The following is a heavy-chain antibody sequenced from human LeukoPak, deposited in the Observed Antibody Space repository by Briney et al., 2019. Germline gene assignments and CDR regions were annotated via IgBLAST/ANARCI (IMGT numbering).Heavy chain of an antibody. CDR3: ARGGKYFDAFDY. CDR2: ISTYNGNT. V-gene: IGHV1-18*01. D-gene: IGHD3-9*01. Sequence: GASVKVSCKASGYSFSDFGFSWVRQAPGQGFEWMGWISTYNGNTKYAQKFQGRVTMTRDTSISTAYMELSRLRSDDTAVYYCARGGKYFDAFDYWGQGTLVTVSS. CDR1: GYSFSDFG. J-gene: IGHJ4*02.